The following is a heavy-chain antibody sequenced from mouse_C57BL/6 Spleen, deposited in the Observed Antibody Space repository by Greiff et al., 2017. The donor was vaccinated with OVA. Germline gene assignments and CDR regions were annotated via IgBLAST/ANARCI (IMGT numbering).Heavy chain of an antibody. CDR2: ISYSGST. CDR3: ARDDYGRGCAY. CDR1: GYSITSGYD. Sequence: EVKLQESGPGMVKPSQSLSLTCTVTGYSITSGYDWHWIRHFPGNKLEWMGYISYSGSTNYNPSLKSRISITHDTSKNHFFLKLNSVTTEDTATYYCARDDYGRGCAYWGHGTLGTVSA. J-gene: IGHJ3*01. V-gene: IGHV3-1*01. D-gene: IGHD1-1*01.